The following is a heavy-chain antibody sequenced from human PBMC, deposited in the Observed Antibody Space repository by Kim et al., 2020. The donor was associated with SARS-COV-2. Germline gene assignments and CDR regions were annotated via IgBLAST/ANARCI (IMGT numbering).Heavy chain of an antibody. Sequence: GGSLRLSCAASGLTFSNAWMSWVRQAPGKGLEWVGRIKSKTDGGTTDYAAPVKGRFTISRDDSKNTLYLQMNSLKTEDTAVYYCTTVGRITMVRGVPANSMGVWGQGTTVTVSS. J-gene: IGHJ6*02. CDR2: IKSKTDGGTT. D-gene: IGHD3-10*01. CDR1: GLTFSNAW. CDR3: TTVGRITMVRGVPANSMGV. V-gene: IGHV3-15*01.